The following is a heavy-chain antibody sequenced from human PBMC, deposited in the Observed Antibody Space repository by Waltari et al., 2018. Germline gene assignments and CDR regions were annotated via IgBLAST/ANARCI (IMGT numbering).Heavy chain of an antibody. J-gene: IGHJ6*03. V-gene: IGHV4-39*01. D-gene: IGHD2-2*01. Sequence: QLQLQESGPGLVKPSETLSLTCTVSGGSISSSSYYWGWIRPPPGKGLEWIGSIYYSGSTYYNPSLKSRVTISVDTSKNQFSLKLSSVTAADTAVYYCARHYCSSTSCYGYMDVWGKGTTVTVSS. CDR2: IYYSGST. CDR1: GGSISSSSYY. CDR3: ARHYCSSTSCYGYMDV.